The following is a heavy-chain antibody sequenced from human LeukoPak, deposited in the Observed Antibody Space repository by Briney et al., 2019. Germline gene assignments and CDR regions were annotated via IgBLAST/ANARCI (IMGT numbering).Heavy chain of an antibody. CDR3: AKESQLSYSGTFYIDY. CDR2: IRYDGSNE. CDR1: GFTFSSYG. Sequence: GGSLRLSCAASGFTFSSYGMHWVRRAPGKGLEWVGFIRYDGSNEYYADSVKGRFTISRDSSKNTLYLQMNSLRAEDTAVYYCAKESQLSYSGTFYIDYWGQGTLVTVSS. V-gene: IGHV3-30*02. D-gene: IGHD1-26*01. J-gene: IGHJ4*02.